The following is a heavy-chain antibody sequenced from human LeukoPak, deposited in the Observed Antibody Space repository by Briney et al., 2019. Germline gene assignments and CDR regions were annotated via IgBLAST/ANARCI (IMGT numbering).Heavy chain of an antibody. CDR2: ISSSSSYI. V-gene: IGHV3-21*01. CDR1: GFTFSSYS. D-gene: IGHD6-13*01. J-gene: IGHJ4*02. Sequence: GGSLRLSCAASGFTFSSYSMKWVRQAPGKGLEWVSSISSSSSYIYYADSVKGRFTISRDNAKNSLYLQMNSLRAEDTAVYYCARGEQQLEFDYWGQGTLVTVSS. CDR3: ARGEQQLEFDY.